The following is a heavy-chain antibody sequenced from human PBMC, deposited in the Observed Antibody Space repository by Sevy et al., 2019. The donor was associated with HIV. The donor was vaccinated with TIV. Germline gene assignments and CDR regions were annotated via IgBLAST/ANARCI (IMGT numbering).Heavy chain of an antibody. CDR1: GLTFSNAG. V-gene: IGHV3-15*01. CDR3: TTASWSQEDYYNY. D-gene: IGHD6-13*01. Sequence: GGSLRLSCAASGLTFSNAGMSWVRRAPGKGREWVGRFKGKIYDGTIDNASPVKGRFSISRDDSKNTLYLQMNSLKTEDTAVYYCTTASWSQEDYYNYWGQGTLVTVSS. CDR2: FKGKIYDGTI. J-gene: IGHJ4*02.